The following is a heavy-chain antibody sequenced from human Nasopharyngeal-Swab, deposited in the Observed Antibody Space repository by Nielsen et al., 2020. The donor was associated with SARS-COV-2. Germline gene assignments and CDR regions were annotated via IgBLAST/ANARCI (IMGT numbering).Heavy chain of an antibody. J-gene: IGHJ4*02. CDR1: GFTFSSYG. D-gene: IGHD6-13*01. CDR3: ARANSSSWSFDY. CDR2: ISYDGSNK. Sequence: GGSLRLSCTASGFTFSSYGMHWVRQAPGKGLEWVAVISYDGSNKYYAGSVKGRFTISRDNSKNTLYLQMNSLRAEDTAVYYCARANSSSWSFDYWGQGTLVTVSS. V-gene: IGHV3-30*03.